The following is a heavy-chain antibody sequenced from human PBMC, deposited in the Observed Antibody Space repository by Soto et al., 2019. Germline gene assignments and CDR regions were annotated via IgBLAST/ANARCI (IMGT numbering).Heavy chain of an antibody. Sequence: QVQLVQSGAEVKKPGSSVKVSCKASGGTFSSYAISWVRQAPGQGLEWMGGIIPIFGTANYAQKFQGRVTITADESTSAADMELSSLKSEDTAVYDCARDRIVGATYYYGLDVWGQGTTVTVSS. V-gene: IGHV1-69*12. CDR1: GGTFSSYA. CDR2: IIPIFGTA. J-gene: IGHJ6*02. CDR3: ARDRIVGATYYYGLDV. D-gene: IGHD1-26*01.